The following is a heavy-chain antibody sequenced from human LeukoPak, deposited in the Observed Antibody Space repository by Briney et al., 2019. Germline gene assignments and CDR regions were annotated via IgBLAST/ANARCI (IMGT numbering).Heavy chain of an antibody. CDR1: GYTFTSYA. J-gene: IGHJ4*02. V-gene: IGHV1-3*01. D-gene: IGHD3-10*01. CDR3: ARGYYGSGSYPSFGY. CDR2: INAGNGNT. Sequence: ASVKVSCKASGYTFTSYAMHWVRQAPGQRLEWMGWINAGNGNTKYSQKFQGRVTITRDTSVSTAYMELSSLRSEDTAVYYCARGYYGSGSYPSFGYWGQGTPVTVSS.